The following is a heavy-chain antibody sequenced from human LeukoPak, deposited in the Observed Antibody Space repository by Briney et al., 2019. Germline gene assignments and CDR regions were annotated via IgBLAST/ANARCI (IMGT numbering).Heavy chain of an antibody. CDR2: ISGSGGST. D-gene: IGHD3-10*01. CDR1: GFTSSSYA. CDR3: AKASSGSYYARWAYFDY. Sequence: GGSLRLSCAASGFTSSSYAMSWVRQAPGKGLEWVSAISGSGGSTYYADSVKGRFTISRDNSKNTLYLQMNSLRAEDTAVYYCAKASSGSYYARWAYFDYWGQGTLVTVSS. V-gene: IGHV3-23*01. J-gene: IGHJ4*02.